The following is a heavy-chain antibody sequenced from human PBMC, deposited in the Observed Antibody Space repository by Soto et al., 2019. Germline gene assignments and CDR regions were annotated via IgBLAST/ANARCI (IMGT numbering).Heavy chain of an antibody. Sequence: GGSLRLSCAASGFTFSNYWMHWVRQAPGKGLVWVSRINSDGSGTTYADSVKGRFTISRDNAKSTLYLQMNSLRVEDTAVYYCVRDGVGDFPIDYWGQGTLVTVSS. CDR3: VRDGVGDFPIDY. J-gene: IGHJ4*02. V-gene: IGHV3-74*01. CDR1: GFTFSNYW. CDR2: INSDGSGT. D-gene: IGHD3-3*01.